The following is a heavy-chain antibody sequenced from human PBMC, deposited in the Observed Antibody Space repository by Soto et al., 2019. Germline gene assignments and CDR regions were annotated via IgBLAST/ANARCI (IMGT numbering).Heavy chain of an antibody. J-gene: IGHJ4*02. CDR1: GYRFTSYG. V-gene: IGHV1-18*01. Sequence: ASVKVSCKASGYRFTSYGISWVLQAPGQGLEWMGWISAYNGNTNYAQKLQGRVTMTTDTSTSTAYMEVRSLRSDDTAVYYCARDLGYSSGWYYFDFWGQGTLVTVSS. CDR3: ARDLGYSSGWYYFDF. CDR2: ISAYNGNT. D-gene: IGHD6-19*01.